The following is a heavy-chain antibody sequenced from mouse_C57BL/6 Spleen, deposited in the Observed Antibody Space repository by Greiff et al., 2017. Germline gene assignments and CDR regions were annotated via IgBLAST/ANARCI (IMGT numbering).Heavy chain of an antibody. V-gene: IGHV1-58*01. D-gene: IGHD2-5*01. CDR3: ARLGSNFFFDY. J-gene: IGHJ2*01. Sequence: VQLQQSGAELVRPGSSVKMSCKTSGYTFTSYGINWVKQRPGQGLEWIGYIYLGNGYTEYNEKFKGKATLTSDTSSSTAYMQLSSLTSEDSAIXFCARLGSNFFFDYWGQGTTLTVSS. CDR2: IYLGNGYT. CDR1: GYTFTSYG.